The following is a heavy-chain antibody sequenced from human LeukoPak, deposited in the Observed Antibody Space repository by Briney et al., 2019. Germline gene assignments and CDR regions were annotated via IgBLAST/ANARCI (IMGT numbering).Heavy chain of an antibody. CDR2: FDPEDGQT. CDR1: GYTLTELS. V-gene: IGHV1-24*01. D-gene: IGHD2-8*01. Sequence: ASVKVSCKVSGYTLTELSMHWVRQAPGKGLEWMGGFDPEDGQTIYAQKFQGRVTMTEDTSTDTAYMELSRLRSDDTAVYYCARGYCTNGVCYTPESHVWGKGTTVTVSS. CDR3: ARGYCTNGVCYTPESHV. J-gene: IGHJ6*04.